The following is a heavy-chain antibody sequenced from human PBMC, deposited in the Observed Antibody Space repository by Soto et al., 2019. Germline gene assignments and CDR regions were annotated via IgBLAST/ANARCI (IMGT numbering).Heavy chain of an antibody. D-gene: IGHD1-1*01. J-gene: IGHJ3*02. Sequence: QVQLQESGPGLVKPSGTLSLTCAVSGGSISSSNWWSWVRQPPGKGLEWIGEIYHSGSTNYNPSLKSRVTISVDTSKNQFSLKLSSVTAADTAVYYCARADWNDGGRLDAFDIWGQGTMVTVSS. CDR1: GGSISSSNW. CDR2: IYHSGST. CDR3: ARADWNDGGRLDAFDI. V-gene: IGHV4-4*02.